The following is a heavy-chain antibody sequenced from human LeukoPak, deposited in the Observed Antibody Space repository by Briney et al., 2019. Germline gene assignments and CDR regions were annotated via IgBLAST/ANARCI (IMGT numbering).Heavy chain of an antibody. J-gene: IGHJ6*03. V-gene: IGHV4-30-4*07. CDR2: VYDSGNI. CDR1: GGSIKNDGYS. Sequence: SQTLSLTCAVSGGSIKNDGYSWSWIRQSPEKGLEWLGYVYDSGNIYYNPSLQSRATISVEVSKNHFSLELRSVTAADTAVYYCARTTEGYAGGPGYSYYYYMDVWGKGTTVTISS. CDR3: ARTTEGYAGGPGYSYYYYMDV. D-gene: IGHD5-12*01.